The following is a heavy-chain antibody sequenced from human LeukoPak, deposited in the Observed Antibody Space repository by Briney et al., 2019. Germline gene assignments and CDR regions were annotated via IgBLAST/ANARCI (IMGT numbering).Heavy chain of an antibody. J-gene: IGHJ5*02. CDR2: IYSGGST. V-gene: IGHV3-53*01. D-gene: IGHD3-16*01. CDR3: ARPLMFGGFFPGFAP. Sequence: GGSLRLSCAASGFTVSSNYMSWVRQAPGKGLEWVSVIYSGGSTYYADSVKGRYTISRDNSKNTLYLQMNSLRPEDRAVYYCARPLMFGGFFPGFAPWGKETLVTVSS. CDR1: GFTVSSNY.